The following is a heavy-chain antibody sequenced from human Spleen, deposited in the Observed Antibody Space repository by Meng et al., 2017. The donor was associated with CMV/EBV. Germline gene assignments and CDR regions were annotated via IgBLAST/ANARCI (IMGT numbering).Heavy chain of an antibody. J-gene: IGHJ4*02. CDR3: AREEGITGTKGFDY. Sequence: ASVKVSCKASGYTFTGYQMHWVRQAPGQGLEWMGWIHPNGGSTNYAQKFQGRVTMTRDTSISTAYMELSRLRSDDTAGYYCAREEGITGTKGFDYWGQGTLVTVSS. D-gene: IGHD1-7*01. CDR1: GYTFTGYQ. CDR2: IHPNGGST. V-gene: IGHV1-2*02.